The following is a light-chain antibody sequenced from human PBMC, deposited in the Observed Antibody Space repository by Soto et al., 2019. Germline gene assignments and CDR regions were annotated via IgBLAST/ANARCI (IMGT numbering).Light chain of an antibody. V-gene: IGKV2-28*01. Sequence: DIVMTQSPVYLSVTPGEPASISCISSQSLLYINGYNYLDCYLQKPGQSPQLLICMASDRASGVPDRFSGSGSGTNFTLKISRVQAEDVGIYYCMQALQTPPAFGQGTKVEI. CDR2: MAS. CDR1: QSLLYINGYNY. CDR3: MQALQTPPA. J-gene: IGKJ1*01.